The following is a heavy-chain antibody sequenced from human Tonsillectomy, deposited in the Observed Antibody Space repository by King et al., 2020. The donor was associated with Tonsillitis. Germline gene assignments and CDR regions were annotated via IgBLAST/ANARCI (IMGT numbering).Heavy chain of an antibody. Sequence: LQLQESGPGLVKPSETLSLTCTVSGGSISSSSYYWGWIRQPPGQGLEWIGSIYYSGSTYYNPSLKSRVTISADTSKNQFSLKPRSVTAADTAVYYCARQPPSGYGSYYGMDVWGQGTTVTVSS. CDR1: GGSISSSSYY. CDR2: IYYSGST. CDR3: ARQPPSGYGSYYGMDV. D-gene: IGHD6-25*01. J-gene: IGHJ6*02. V-gene: IGHV4-39*01.